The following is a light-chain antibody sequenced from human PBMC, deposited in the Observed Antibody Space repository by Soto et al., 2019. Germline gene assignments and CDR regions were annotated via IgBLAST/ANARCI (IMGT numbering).Light chain of an antibody. CDR3: CLYAGATTYV. Sequence: QSVLAQPASVSGSPGQSITISCTGASGYVGTYSLVSWYQQHPGKAPKVVIYEGHKRPSGVPDRFSGSTSVNTASLTISGLQTDDEADYYCCLYAGATTYVFGTG. CDR1: SGYVGTYSL. CDR2: EGH. J-gene: IGLJ1*01. V-gene: IGLV2-23*01.